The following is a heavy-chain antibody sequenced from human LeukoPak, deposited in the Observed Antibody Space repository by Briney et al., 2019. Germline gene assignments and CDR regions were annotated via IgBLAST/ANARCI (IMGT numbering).Heavy chain of an antibody. J-gene: IGHJ3*02. V-gene: IGHV4-59*01. CDR2: IYFVGSA. CDR3: ARAPGGYGSGSRGAFDI. CDR1: GGAIHSYY. Sequence: PSETLSLTCSVSGGAIHSYYWSWIRQPPGKGLEWIGYIYFVGSANYNPSLKSRVTISLDKSKNQFSLKLSSVTAADTAVYYCARAPGGYGSGSRGAFDIWGQGTMVTVSS. D-gene: IGHD3-10*01.